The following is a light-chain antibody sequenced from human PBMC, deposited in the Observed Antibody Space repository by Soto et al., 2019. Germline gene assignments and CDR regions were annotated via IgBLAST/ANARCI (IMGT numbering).Light chain of an antibody. Sequence: TQSPATLSGSVGPRFTITCRASQTISSWLAWYQQKPGQAPRFLIYGASNRATGIPERFSGSASGTDFTLTISRLEPQDAAMYYCQQYVISVTFGQGTRLEIK. V-gene: IGKV3-20*01. CDR1: QTISSW. J-gene: IGKJ5*01. CDR3: QQYVISVT. CDR2: GAS.